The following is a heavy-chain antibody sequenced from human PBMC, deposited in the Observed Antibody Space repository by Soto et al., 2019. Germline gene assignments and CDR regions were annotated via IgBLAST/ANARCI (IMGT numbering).Heavy chain of an antibody. D-gene: IGHD6-19*01. Sequence: SGFTFSSYAMSWVRQAPGKGLEWVSGISGTTISYADSVKGRFTISRDNSKNTLYLQMNSLRAEDTAVYYCARDYKWLVNNLVTAPDYWGQGTLVTVSS. J-gene: IGHJ4*02. CDR1: GFTFSSYA. CDR2: ISGTTI. CDR3: ARDYKWLVNNLVTAPDY. V-gene: IGHV3-23*01.